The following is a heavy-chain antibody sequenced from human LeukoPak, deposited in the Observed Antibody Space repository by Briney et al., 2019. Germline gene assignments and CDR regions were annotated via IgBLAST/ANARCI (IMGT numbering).Heavy chain of an antibody. CDR2: IIPILGIA. D-gene: IGHD4-17*01. CDR3: ARGYGDYAY. Sequence: GASVKVSCKASGGTFSSYAISWVRQAPGQGLEWMGRIIPILGIANYAQKFQGRVTMTRDTSTSTVYMELSSLRSEDTAVYYCARGYGDYAYWGQGTLVTVSS. CDR1: GGTFSSYA. J-gene: IGHJ4*02. V-gene: IGHV1-69*04.